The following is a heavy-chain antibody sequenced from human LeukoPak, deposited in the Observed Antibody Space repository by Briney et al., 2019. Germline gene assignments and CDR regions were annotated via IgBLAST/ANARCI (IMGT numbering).Heavy chain of an antibody. CDR1: GFTFSSYA. D-gene: IGHD3-10*01. Sequence: GGSLRLSCAASGFTFSSYAMSWVRQAPGKGLEWVSAISGSGGSTYYADSVKGRFTISRDNSKNTLYLQMNSLRAEDTAVYYCARVLWGFGELLSHAGDAFDIWGQGTMVTVSS. CDR2: ISGSGGST. CDR3: ARVLWGFGELLSHAGDAFDI. J-gene: IGHJ3*02. V-gene: IGHV3-23*01.